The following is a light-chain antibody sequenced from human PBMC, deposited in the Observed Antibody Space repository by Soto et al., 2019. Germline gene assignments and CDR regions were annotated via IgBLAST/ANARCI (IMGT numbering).Light chain of an antibody. CDR2: GAS. CDR3: KQSYSTQYT. Sequence: DIQMTQSPTSLSASVGDRVSITCRASRSVRSYLNWYQQKPGKAPRLLIYGASRSQSGVPARFSGSGSGTDFTLIISNLQPEDFATYYCKQSYSTQYTFGQGTRLESK. V-gene: IGKV1-39*01. J-gene: IGKJ2*01. CDR1: RSVRSY.